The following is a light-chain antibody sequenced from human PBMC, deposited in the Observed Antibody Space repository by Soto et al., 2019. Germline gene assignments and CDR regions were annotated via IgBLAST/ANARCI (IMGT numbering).Light chain of an antibody. CDR1: SSDVGGYNY. CDR2: DVS. CDR3: SSYTSSSTLYV. V-gene: IGLV2-14*01. J-gene: IGLJ1*01. Sequence: SVLTQPASVSGSPGQGITISCTGTSSDVGGYNYVSWYQQHPGKAPKLMIYDVSNRPSGVSNRFSGSKSGNTASLTISGLQAEDEADYYCSSYTSSSTLYVFGTGTKVTVL.